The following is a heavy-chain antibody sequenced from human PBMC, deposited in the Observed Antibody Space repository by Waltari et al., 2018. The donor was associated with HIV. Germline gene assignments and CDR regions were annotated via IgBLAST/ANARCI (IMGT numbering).Heavy chain of an antibody. CDR1: GFSLSDHR. Sequence: DVKVVESGGALVKHGGSLRRSCAPSGFSLSDHRINWVCQAPGKGLEWIAYINNRRGDTFYADSVKGRFTISRDSAKDSIYLQMNSLRGEDTAVYYCARDPSYFDFWSGYSDVWGQGTTVTVSS. V-gene: IGHV3-21*05. J-gene: IGHJ6*02. D-gene: IGHD3-3*01. CDR3: ARDPSYFDFWSGYSDV. CDR2: INNRRGDT.